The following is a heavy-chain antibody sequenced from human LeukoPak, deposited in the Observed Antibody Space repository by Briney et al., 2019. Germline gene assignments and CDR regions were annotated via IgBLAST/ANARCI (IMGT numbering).Heavy chain of an antibody. D-gene: IGHD6-19*01. J-gene: IGHJ5*02. CDR1: GLHFSGTA. Sequence: GGSLRLPCAASGLHFSGTAMLGARDAPGEGLEWVSALCHYGMHAHYADSLKGRFTISIDNSKKPVSLEMSSVTAADTGVYYCAKDGAQYSSGPECDPRGQGALVTGSP. V-gene: IGHV3-23*01. CDR3: AKDGAQYSSGPECDP. CDR2: LCHYGMHA.